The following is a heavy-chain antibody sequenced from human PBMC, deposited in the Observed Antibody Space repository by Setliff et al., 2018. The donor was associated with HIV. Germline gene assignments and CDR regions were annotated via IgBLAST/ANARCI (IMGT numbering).Heavy chain of an antibody. D-gene: IGHD6-19*01. CDR3: ARDGGSSGWYFVLGYSDY. CDR2: MYYSGST. V-gene: IGHV4-39*02. Sequence: SETLSLTCTVPGGSTDSGSYYWAWIRQPPGKGLEWIGSMYYSGSTYYNPSLKSRVTISIDTSKNQFPLKLNSLTAADTAMYYCARDGGSSGWYFVLGYSDYWGPGTLVTVSS. J-gene: IGHJ4*02. CDR1: GGSTDSGSYY.